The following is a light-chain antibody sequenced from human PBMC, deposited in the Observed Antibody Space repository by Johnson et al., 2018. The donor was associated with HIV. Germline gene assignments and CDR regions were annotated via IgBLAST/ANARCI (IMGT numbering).Light chain of an antibody. V-gene: IGLV1-51*01. CDR3: GTWESSLSAGV. Sequence: QSVLTQPPSVSAAPGQTVTISCSGSSSNIGSNYVSWYQQLPGTAPKLLIYDSDKRPSGIPDRFSGSNSGTSATLGLTGLTTGDEATYSCGTWESSLSAGVFGSGTKVTVL. CDR2: DSD. CDR1: SSNIGSNY. J-gene: IGLJ1*01.